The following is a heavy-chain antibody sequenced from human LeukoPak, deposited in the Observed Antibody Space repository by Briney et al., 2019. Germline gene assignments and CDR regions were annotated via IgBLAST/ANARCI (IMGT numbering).Heavy chain of an antibody. CDR3: ARDKPSDAFDI. Sequence: GASVKVSCKASGYTFTRYALNWVRQAPGQGLEWMGWISAYNGNTNYAQKLQGRVTMTTDTSTSTAHMELRSLRSDDTAVYYCARDKPSDAFDIWGQGTMVTVSS. V-gene: IGHV1-18*01. J-gene: IGHJ3*02. CDR2: ISAYNGNT. CDR1: GYTFTRYA.